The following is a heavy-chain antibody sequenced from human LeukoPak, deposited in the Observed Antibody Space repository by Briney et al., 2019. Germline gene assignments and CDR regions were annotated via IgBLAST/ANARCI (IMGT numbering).Heavy chain of an antibody. CDR2: ISAYNGNT. CDR3: ARSSQYSSSYTDY. CDR1: GCTFTSYG. V-gene: IGHV1-18*01. J-gene: IGHJ4*02. D-gene: IGHD6-13*01. Sequence: SSVKVSCKASGCTFTSYGIRWVRHAPGQGLEWMGWISAYNGNTNYAQKLQGRVTMTTDTSTSTAYMELRSLRSDDTTVYYCARSSQYSSSYTDYWGQGTLVTVSS.